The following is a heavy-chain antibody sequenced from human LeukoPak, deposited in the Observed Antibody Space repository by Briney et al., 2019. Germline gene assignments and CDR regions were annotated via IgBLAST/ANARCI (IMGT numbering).Heavy chain of an antibody. Sequence: SQTLSVTCTVSGGSINSGDYYWSWIRQPPGKGLEWIGYIYNSGSTYCNPSLKSRVTISLDTSKNQFSLKLSSVTVADTAVYFCASMRGYGYGYSDFWGQGTLVTVSS. J-gene: IGHJ4*02. CDR3: ASMRGYGYGYSDF. CDR2: IYNSGST. CDR1: GGSINSGDYY. V-gene: IGHV4-30-4*01. D-gene: IGHD5-18*01.